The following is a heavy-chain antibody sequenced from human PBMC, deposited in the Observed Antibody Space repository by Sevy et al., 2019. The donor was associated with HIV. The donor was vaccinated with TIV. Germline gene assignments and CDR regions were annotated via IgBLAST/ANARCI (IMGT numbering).Heavy chain of an antibody. CDR3: VRGGSDAFDI. CDR1: GFTFSSYD. Sequence: GGSLRLSCAASGFTFSSYDMHWVRHSTGKGLEWVSAIGTVGETRYAGSVKDRFTISRENTKKSLYLQMNSLRGVDTAVYYCVRGGSDAFDIWGQGTMVTVSS. CDR2: IGTVGET. D-gene: IGHD5-12*01. J-gene: IGHJ3*02. V-gene: IGHV3-13*04.